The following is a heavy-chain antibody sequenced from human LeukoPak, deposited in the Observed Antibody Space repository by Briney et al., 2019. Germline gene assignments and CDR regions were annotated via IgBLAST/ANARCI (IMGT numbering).Heavy chain of an antibody. V-gene: IGHV1-8*03. D-gene: IGHD4-17*01. Sequence: GASVKVSCKASGYTFTSYDINWVRQATGQGLEWMGWMNPNSGNTGYAQKFQGRVTITRNTSISTAYMELSSLRSEDTAVYYCGRCIRIAISDYGDYRWFDPWGQGTLVTVSS. J-gene: IGHJ5*02. CDR1: GYTFTSYD. CDR2: MNPNSGNT. CDR3: GRCIRIAISDYGDYRWFDP.